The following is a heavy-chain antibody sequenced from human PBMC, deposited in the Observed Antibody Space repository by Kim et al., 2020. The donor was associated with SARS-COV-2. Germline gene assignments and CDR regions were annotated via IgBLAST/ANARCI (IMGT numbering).Heavy chain of an antibody. Sequence: GGSLRLSCAASGFTFSSYGMHWVRQAPGKGLEWVAVISYDGSNKYYADSVKGRFTISRDNSKNTLYLQMNSLRAEDTAVYYCARDSSSWYNENWFDPWGQGTLVTGSS. V-gene: IGHV3-33*05. D-gene: IGHD6-13*01. CDR1: GFTFSSYG. CDR3: ARDSSSWYNENWFDP. J-gene: IGHJ5*02. CDR2: ISYDGSNK.